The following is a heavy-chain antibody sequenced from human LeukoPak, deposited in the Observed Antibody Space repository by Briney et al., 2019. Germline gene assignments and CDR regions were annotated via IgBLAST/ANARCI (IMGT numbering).Heavy chain of an antibody. V-gene: IGHV1-69*01. CDR2: VIPIFGTA. J-gene: IGHJ4*02. D-gene: IGHD2/OR15-2a*01. Sequence: SVTVSCKASGITFSNYAISWVRQAPGQGLEWMGGVIPIFGTADYARKFQGRVTITADEFTNTAYTELSSLRSEDTAVYYCASFQGRFFLPSDYWGQGTLVTVSS. CDR1: GITFSNYA. CDR3: ASFQGRFFLPSDY.